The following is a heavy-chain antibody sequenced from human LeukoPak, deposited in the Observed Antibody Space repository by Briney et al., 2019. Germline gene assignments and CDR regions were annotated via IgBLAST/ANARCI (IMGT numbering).Heavy chain of an antibody. CDR1: GGSFSGYY. D-gene: IGHD5-12*01. CDR2: FNHSGGT. V-gene: IGHV4-34*01. J-gene: IGHJ4*02. Sequence: KASETLSLTCAVYGGSFSGYYWSWIRQPPGKGLEWIGEFNHSGGTNYNPSLKSRVTISVDTSKSQFSLKLSSVTAADTAVYYCARVRYSGYDPFDYWGQGTLVTVSS. CDR3: ARVRYSGYDPFDY.